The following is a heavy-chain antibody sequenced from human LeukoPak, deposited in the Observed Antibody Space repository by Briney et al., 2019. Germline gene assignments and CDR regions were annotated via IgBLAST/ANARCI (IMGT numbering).Heavy chain of an antibody. CDR2: IDPSDSYT. J-gene: IGHJ4*02. V-gene: IGHV5-10-1*01. D-gene: IGHD6-19*01. CDR1: GSRFTSFW. Sequence: GGSLKISCKGSGSRFTSFWISWVRQMPGKGLEWMGRIDPSDSYTNYSPSFQGHVTISADKSISTAYLQWSSLKASDTAMYYCARLGVSSGFDYCGQGTLVTVSS. CDR3: ARLGVSSGFDY.